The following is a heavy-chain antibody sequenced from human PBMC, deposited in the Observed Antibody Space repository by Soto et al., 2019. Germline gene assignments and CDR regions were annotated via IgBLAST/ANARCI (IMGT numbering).Heavy chain of an antibody. V-gene: IGHV4-39*01. J-gene: IGHJ4*02. CDR3: AGYDSSGYYFDY. D-gene: IGHD3-22*01. Sequence: SETLSLTCTVSGGSISSSSSYWGWIRQPPGKGLEWIGSIYYSGSTYYNPSLKSRVTISVDTSKNRFSRKLSSVTAADTAVYYCAGYDSSGYYFDYWGQGTLVTVSS. CDR2: IYYSGST. CDR1: GGSISSSSSY.